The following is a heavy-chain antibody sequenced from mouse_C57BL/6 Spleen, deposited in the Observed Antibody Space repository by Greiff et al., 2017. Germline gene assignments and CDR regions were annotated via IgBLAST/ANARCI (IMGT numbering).Heavy chain of an antibody. D-gene: IGHD3-2*02. CDR3: AGSSGSYAMDY. J-gene: IGHJ4*01. CDR1: GYAFSSYW. V-gene: IGHV1-80*01. Sequence: QVQLKESGAELVKPGASVKISCKASGYAFSSYWMNWVKQRPGKGLEWIGQIYPGDGDTNYNGKFKGKATLTADKSSSTAYMQLSSLTSEDSAVYFCAGSSGSYAMDYWGQGTSVTVSS. CDR2: IYPGDGDT.